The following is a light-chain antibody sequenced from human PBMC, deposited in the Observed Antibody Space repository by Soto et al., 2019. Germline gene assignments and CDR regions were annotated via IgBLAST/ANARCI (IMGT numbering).Light chain of an antibody. V-gene: IGKV1-5*01. Sequence: QMTQSTSTLSAYVGDRVXITCRASQSISSWWAWYQQKPGKAPKLLIYAASNLPSGVPSRCRGSRSGTEFTLTVSSLQPEDVATYYCLQDHDDSWTFGQGTKVAIK. J-gene: IGKJ1*01. CDR1: QSISSW. CDR2: AAS. CDR3: LQDHDDSWT.